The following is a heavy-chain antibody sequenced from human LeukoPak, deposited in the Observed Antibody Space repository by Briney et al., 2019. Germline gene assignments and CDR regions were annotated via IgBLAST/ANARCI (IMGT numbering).Heavy chain of an antibody. J-gene: IGHJ4*02. CDR3: ARTGVGSSWYGKPKHAFDY. V-gene: IGHV1-18*01. CDR2: ISAYNGNT. Sequence: GASVKVSCKASGYTFTSYGISWVRQAPGQGLEWMGWISAYNGNTNYAQKLQGRVTMTTDTSTSTAYMELRSLRSDDTAVYYCARTGVGSSWYGKPKHAFDYWGQGTLVTVSS. D-gene: IGHD6-13*01. CDR1: GYTFTSYG.